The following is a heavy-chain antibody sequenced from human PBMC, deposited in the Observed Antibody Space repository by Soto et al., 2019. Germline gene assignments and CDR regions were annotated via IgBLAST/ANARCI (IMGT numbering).Heavy chain of an antibody. CDR2: IYYSGST. D-gene: IGHD2-15*01. Sequence: QVQLQESGPGLVKPSETLSLTCTVSGGSISSYYWSWIRQPPGKGLEWIGYIYYSGSTNYNPSLKSRVTISVDTSKNHFSLKLSSVTPAYTAVYYCARRYGGTFDYWGQGTLVTVSS. CDR3: ARRYGGTFDY. V-gene: IGHV4-59*08. CDR1: GGSISSYY. J-gene: IGHJ4*02.